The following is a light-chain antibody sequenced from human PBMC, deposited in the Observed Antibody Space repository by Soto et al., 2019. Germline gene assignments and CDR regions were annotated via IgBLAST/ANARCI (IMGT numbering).Light chain of an antibody. CDR2: GIS. CDR1: QSVNSKY. V-gene: IGKV3-15*01. Sequence: EMLMTQSPAMLSVSPGESATLSCRASQSVNSKYLAWYQQHPGQPPRLLIYGISTRATGIPARFSGSGYGTELSITISSLQYEDFEVYYCQQYSKSPITFGQGTRLEIK. CDR3: QQYSKSPIT. J-gene: IGKJ5*01.